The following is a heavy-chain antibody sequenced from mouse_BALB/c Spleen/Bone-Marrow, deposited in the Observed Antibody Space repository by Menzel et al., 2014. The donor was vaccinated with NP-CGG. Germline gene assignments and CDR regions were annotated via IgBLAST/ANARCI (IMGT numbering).Heavy chain of an antibody. CDR3: VRGGNYRFDY. V-gene: IGHV1-82*01. CDR1: GYAFSSSW. D-gene: IGHD2-1*01. CDR2: IYPGDGDT. J-gene: IGHJ2*01. Sequence: VHLVESGPELVKPGASVKISCKASGYAFSSSWMNWVKQRPGQGLEWIGRIYPGDGDTNYNGKFKGKATLTADKSSGTAYMQLSSLTSVDSAVYFCVRGGNYRFDYWGQGTTLTVSS.